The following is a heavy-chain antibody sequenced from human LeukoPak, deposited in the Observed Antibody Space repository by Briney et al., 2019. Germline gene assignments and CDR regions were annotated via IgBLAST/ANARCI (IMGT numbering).Heavy chain of an antibody. CDR3: AREAESYYGSGGARGFDP. V-gene: IGHV3-30-3*01. CDR2: ISYDGSDK. J-gene: IGHJ5*02. D-gene: IGHD3-10*01. Sequence: GGSLRPSCAASGFTFSNYAMHWVRQAPGKGLEWVAVISYDGSDKHYADSVKGRFTISRDNSKNTLYLQMNSLRTEDTAVYYCAREAESYYGSGGARGFDPWGQGTLVTVSS. CDR1: GFTFSNYA.